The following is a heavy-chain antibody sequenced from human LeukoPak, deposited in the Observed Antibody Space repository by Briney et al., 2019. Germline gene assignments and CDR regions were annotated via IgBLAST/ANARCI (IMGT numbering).Heavy chain of an antibody. J-gene: IGHJ4*02. Sequence: GRSLRLSCAASGFTFSSYGMHWVRQAPGKGLEWVALIWYDGGNKYFADSVKGRFTISRDNSQNTLYLQMNSLRAEDTAVYYCANPQSRGYDYLDYWGQGTLVTVSS. V-gene: IGHV3-33*06. CDR1: GFTFSSYG. CDR2: IWYDGGNK. CDR3: ANPQSRGYDYLDY. D-gene: IGHD5-12*01.